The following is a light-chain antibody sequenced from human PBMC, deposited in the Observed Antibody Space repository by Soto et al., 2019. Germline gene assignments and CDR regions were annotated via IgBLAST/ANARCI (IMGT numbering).Light chain of an antibody. CDR2: DAS. CDR3: QPYARSPPIT. V-gene: IGKV3-20*01. CDR1: QSVDNY. J-gene: IGKJ5*01. Sequence: VLRQSAVTLSLYQGERATLSFRASQSVDNYLAWYQQKPGQAPRLLIYDASNRATGIPARFSGSGSGTDFTLTISRLEPEDFAVYYCQPYARSPPITFAHRGRLEI.